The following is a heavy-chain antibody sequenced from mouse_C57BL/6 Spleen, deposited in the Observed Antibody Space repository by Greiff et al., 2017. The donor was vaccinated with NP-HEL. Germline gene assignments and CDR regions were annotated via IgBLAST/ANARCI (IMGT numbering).Heavy chain of an antibody. CDR3: ARADYGSSYWYCDV. CDR1: GFTFSDYY. J-gene: IGHJ1*03. D-gene: IGHD1-1*01. CDR2: INYDGSST. Sequence: EVKLVESEGGLVQPGSSMKLSCTASGFTFSDYYMAWVRQVPEKGLEWVANINYDGSSTYYLDSLKSRFIISRDNAKNILYLQMSRLKSEDTATYYCARADYGSSYWYCDVWGTGTTVTVSS. V-gene: IGHV5-16*01.